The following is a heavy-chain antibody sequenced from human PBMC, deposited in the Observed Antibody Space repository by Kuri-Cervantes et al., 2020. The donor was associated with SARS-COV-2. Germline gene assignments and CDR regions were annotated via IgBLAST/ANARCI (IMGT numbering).Heavy chain of an antibody. CDR1: GGTFSSYA. Sequence: KISCKASGGTFSSYAISWVRQAPGQGLEWMGGIIPIFGTANYAQKFQGRVTITADESTSTAYMELSSLRSEDTAVYYCARDPTNPGSDYYYYGMDVWGQGTTVTVSS. CDR2: IIPIFGTA. V-gene: IGHV1-69*01. CDR3: ARDPTNPGSDYYYYGMDV. J-gene: IGHJ6*02. D-gene: IGHD5-12*01.